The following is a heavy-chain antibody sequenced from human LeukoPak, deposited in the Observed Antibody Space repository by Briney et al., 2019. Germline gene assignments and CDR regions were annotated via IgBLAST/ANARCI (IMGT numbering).Heavy chain of an antibody. J-gene: IGHJ4*02. V-gene: IGHV4-59*08. Sequence: SETLSLTCTVSGGSISSYYWSWIRQPPGKGLEWVGYIYYTGTTHYNPSLESRVTISLDTSKKQLSLKLSSVTAADTAVYYCARLPLRSHFDYWGQGTLVTVSS. CDR3: ARLPLRSHFDY. CDR2: IYYTGTT. CDR1: GGSISSYY.